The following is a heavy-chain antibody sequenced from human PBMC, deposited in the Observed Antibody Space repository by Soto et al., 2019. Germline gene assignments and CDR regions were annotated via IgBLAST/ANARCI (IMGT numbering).Heavy chain of an antibody. Sequence: ASVKVSCKAPEDTFTSCYINWVRQAPGQGLEWMGIINPNGGSTRYAQKFQGRGTFTRDTPASTVYLELRSLRSDDTAFYYCARSSGGVFGIIIEGSNWFGSWGQGPLVTV. CDR1: EDTFTSCY. CDR2: INPNGGST. CDR3: ARSSGGVFGIIIEGSNWFGS. D-gene: IGHD1-26*01. J-gene: IGHJ5*01. V-gene: IGHV1-46*01.